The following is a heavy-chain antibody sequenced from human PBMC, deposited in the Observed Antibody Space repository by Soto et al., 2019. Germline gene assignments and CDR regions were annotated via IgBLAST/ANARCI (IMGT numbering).Heavy chain of an antibody. J-gene: IGHJ3*01. Sequence: QVNLQESGPGLVRPSDTLSLTCVVSGSSVTDSDWWVWIRQPPGKGLEWVGSIFHTWATYSNPSLKSRVSFSVDKSKNHFSLRLTSATALDTSVYFCARRFLEWGDAFDVWGQGALVTVSS. CDR3: ARRFLEWGDAFDV. V-gene: IGHV4-28*01. CDR2: IFHTWAT. CDR1: GSSVTDSDW. D-gene: IGHD3-3*01.